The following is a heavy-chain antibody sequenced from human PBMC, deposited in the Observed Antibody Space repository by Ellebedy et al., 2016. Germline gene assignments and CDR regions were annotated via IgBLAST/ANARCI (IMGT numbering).Heavy chain of an antibody. J-gene: IGHJ5*02. CDR2: ISAYNGNT. CDR3: ARSGKLPPYNWFNP. D-gene: IGHD1-26*01. CDR1: GYTFTSYG. V-gene: IGHV1-18*01. Sequence: ASVKVFCXASGYTFTSYGISWVRQAPGQGLEWMGWISAYNGNTNYAQKLQGRVTMTTDTSTSTAYMELRSLRSDDTAVYYCARSGKLPPYNWFNPWGQGTLVTVSS.